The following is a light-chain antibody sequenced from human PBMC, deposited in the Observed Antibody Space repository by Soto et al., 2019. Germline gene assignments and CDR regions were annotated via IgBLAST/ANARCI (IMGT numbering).Light chain of an antibody. J-gene: IGKJ1*01. Sequence: EIVLTQSPGTLSASPVERVTLSCRASQSVSSSSLAWYQQKPGQAPRLLIYAASSRATGIPDRFSGSGSGTDFTLTISRLEPEDFAVYSCQQYDTSPPTFGQGTKVDIK. V-gene: IGKV3-20*01. CDR3: QQYDTSPPT. CDR1: QSVSSSS. CDR2: AAS.